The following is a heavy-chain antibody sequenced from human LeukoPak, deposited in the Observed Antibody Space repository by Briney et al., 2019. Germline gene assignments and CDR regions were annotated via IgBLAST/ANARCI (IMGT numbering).Heavy chain of an antibody. D-gene: IGHD4-17*01. CDR2: INPNSGGT. CDR3: ARDRSRVTTVTSYYFDY. CDR1: GYTFTGYY. J-gene: IGHJ4*02. Sequence: ASVKVSCKASGYTFTGYYMHWVRQAPGQGLECMGCINPNSGGTNYTQKFQGRVTMPRDTSISTAYMELSRLRSDDTAVYYCARDRSRVTTVTSYYFDYWGQGTLVTVSS. V-gene: IGHV1-2*02.